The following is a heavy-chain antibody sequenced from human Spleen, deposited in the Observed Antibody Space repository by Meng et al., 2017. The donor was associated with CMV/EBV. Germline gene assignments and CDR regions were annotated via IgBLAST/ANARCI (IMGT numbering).Heavy chain of an antibody. CDR3: AKDADRITGATSHFDY. Sequence: GGSLRLSCAASGFIFSSYAMSWVRQAPGKGLEWVSAISSTGNSTYYADSVKGRFTISRDNSKNTLYLQMDSLRAEDTAVYYCAKDADRITGATSHFDYWGQGTLVTVSS. D-gene: IGHD1-7*01. CDR1: GFIFSSYA. CDR2: ISSTGNST. V-gene: IGHV3-23*01. J-gene: IGHJ4*02.